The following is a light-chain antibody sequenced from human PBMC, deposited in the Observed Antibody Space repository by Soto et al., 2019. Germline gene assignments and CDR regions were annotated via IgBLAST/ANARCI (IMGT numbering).Light chain of an antibody. Sequence: DIQMTQSPSSLSASVGDRVTITCRASQSISSYLNWYQQKPGKAPKLLIYAASSLQSGVPSSFSGSGSGTDFTLTISSLQPEYFATYYCQSRTFGQGTKVEIK. V-gene: IGKV1-39*01. J-gene: IGKJ1*01. CDR2: AAS. CDR1: QSISSY. CDR3: QSRT.